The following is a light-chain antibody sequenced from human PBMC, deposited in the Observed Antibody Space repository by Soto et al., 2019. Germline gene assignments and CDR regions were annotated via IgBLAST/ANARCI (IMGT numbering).Light chain of an antibody. V-gene: IGLV2-8*01. CDR3: SSYAGSNNLV. Sequence: QSALTQPPSASGSPGQSVTISCTGTSSDVGGYNNVSWYQQHPGKAPKLMIYEVSKRPSGVPVRFSGSKSGNTASLTVSGLQAEDEADYYCSSYAGSNNLVFGTGTKVTVL. CDR2: EVS. J-gene: IGLJ1*01. CDR1: SSDVGGYNN.